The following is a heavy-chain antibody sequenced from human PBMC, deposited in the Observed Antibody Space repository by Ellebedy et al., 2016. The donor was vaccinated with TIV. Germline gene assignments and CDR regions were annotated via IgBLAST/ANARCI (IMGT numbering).Heavy chain of an antibody. Sequence: GESLKISCAASGFTFSSYGMHWVRQAPGKGLEWVAVIWYDESNEYYADSVKGRFTISRDKSKNTLYLQMNSLRAEYTAVYYCARETYSPVDFDLWGQGTLVTVSS. CDR2: IWYDESNE. CDR3: ARETYSPVDFDL. J-gene: IGHJ4*02. CDR1: GFTFSSYG. D-gene: IGHD1-26*01. V-gene: IGHV3-33*01.